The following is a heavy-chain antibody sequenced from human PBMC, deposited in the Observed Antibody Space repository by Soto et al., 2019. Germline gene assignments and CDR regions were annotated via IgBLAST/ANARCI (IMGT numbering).Heavy chain of an antibody. CDR1: GYTFTSYA. CDR3: ASGGYILTGSPQGGYYYYMDV. CDR2: INAGNGNT. J-gene: IGHJ6*03. D-gene: IGHD3-9*01. V-gene: IGHV1-3*01. Sequence: QVQLVQSGAEVKKPGASVKVSCKASGYTFTSYAMHWVRQAPGQRLEWMGWINAGNGNTKYSQKFQGRVTITRDTFASTSYMELSSLRSEYTAGYYCASGGYILTGSPQGGYYYYMDVWGKGTTVTGSS.